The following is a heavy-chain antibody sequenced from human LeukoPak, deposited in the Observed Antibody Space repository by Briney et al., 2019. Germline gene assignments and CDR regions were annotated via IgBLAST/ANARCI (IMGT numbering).Heavy chain of an antibody. CDR2: IIPIFGTA. CDR1: GGTFSSYA. V-gene: IGHV1-69*13. J-gene: IGHJ4*02. CDR3: AREGGYPYYFDY. D-gene: IGHD5-12*01. Sequence: SVKVSCKASGGTFSSYAISWVRQAPGQGLEWKGGIIPIFGTANYAQKFQGRVTITADESTSTAYMELSSLRSEDTAVYYCAREGGYPYYFDYWGQGTLVTVSS.